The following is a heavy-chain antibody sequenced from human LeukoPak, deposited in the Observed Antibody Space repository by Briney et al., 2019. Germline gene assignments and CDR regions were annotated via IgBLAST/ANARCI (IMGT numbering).Heavy chain of an antibody. J-gene: IGHJ4*02. D-gene: IGHD2-21*02. V-gene: IGHV4-59*08. Sequence: TSETLSLTCTVSGGSISSCYWSWIRQPPGKGLEWIGYIRYSGSTKYNPSLDSRVTMSVDTSRNHFSLKLSSVPATDRAVYYCARQAVGAYCGGDCYPFDYWGQGTVVSVFS. CDR2: IRYSGST. CDR3: ARQAVGAYCGGDCYPFDY. CDR1: GGSISSCY.